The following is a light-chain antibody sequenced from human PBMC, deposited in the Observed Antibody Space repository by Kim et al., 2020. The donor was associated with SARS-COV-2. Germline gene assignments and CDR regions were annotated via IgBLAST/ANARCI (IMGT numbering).Light chain of an antibody. CDR2: QDN. Sequence: SVSPGQTASITCSGDKLGDRYACWYQQKPGQSPVMVIYQDNMRPSGIPERFSGSNSGNTATLTISGTQAMDEADYYCQAWDSSIVVFGGGTQLTVL. CDR3: QAWDSSIVV. V-gene: IGLV3-1*01. CDR1: KLGDRY. J-gene: IGLJ2*01.